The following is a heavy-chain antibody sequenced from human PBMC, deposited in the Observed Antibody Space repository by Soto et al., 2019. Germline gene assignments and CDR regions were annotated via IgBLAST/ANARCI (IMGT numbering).Heavy chain of an antibody. D-gene: IGHD3-9*01. Sequence: EVHLLESGGDLVQPGGSLRLSCAASGFTFIDYALNWVRQAPGKGLEWVSTISAAGGDSTYYADSVQGRFTISRYNSKKTLYLQMNSLRAEDTAVYFCARDPSTGYADFWGQGTLVTVSS. CDR2: ISAAGGDST. V-gene: IGHV3-23*01. CDR3: ARDPSTGYADF. CDR1: GFTFIDYA. J-gene: IGHJ4*02.